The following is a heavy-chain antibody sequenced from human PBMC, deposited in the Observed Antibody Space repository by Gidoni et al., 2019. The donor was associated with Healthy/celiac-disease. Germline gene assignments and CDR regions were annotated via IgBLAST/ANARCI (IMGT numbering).Heavy chain of an antibody. CDR1: GGSFSGYY. J-gene: IGHJ4*02. CDR2: IKHSGST. D-gene: IGHD6-13*01. Sequence: QVQLQQWGAGLLKPSETLSLTCAVYGGSFSGYYWSWNRQPPGKGLEWIGEIKHSGSTNYNPSLKRRVTISVDTSKNQFSLKLSSVTAADTAVYYWASGDSSSPGDYWGQGTLVTVSS. V-gene: IGHV4-34*01. CDR3: ASGDSSSPGDY.